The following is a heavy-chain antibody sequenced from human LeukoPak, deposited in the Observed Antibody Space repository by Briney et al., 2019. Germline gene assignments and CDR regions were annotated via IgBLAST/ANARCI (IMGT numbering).Heavy chain of an antibody. CDR3: AAKGEGYTGIYVFAQ. V-gene: IGHV3-66*01. J-gene: IGHJ4*02. CDR2: IYASGGT. D-gene: IGHD1-26*01. Sequence: GGSLRLSCAVSGFSVSINYMSWVRQAPGKGLEWVSVIYASGGTFYTDSVKGRFSISRDTSKNTLDIQMNGLRPDDTAVYYCAAKGEGYTGIYVFAQWGQGTLVTVSS. CDR1: GFSVSINY.